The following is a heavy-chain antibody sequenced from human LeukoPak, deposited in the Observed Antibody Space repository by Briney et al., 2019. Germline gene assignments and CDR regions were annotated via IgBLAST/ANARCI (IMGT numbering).Heavy chain of an antibody. V-gene: IGHV4-39*07. J-gene: IGHJ4*02. CDR2: IYYSGST. CDR3: ARFGGSYGY. Sequence: SETLSLTCTVSGGSLSSDNYYWGWLRQPPGRGLEWIGSIYYSGSTYYNPSLKSRFTISVDTSKNQFSLKLSSVTAADTAVYYCARFGGSYGYWGQGTLVTVSS. D-gene: IGHD1-26*01. CDR1: GGSLSSDNYY.